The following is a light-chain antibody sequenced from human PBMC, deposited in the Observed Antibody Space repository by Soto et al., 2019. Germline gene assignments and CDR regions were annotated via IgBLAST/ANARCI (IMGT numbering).Light chain of an antibody. J-gene: IGLJ1*01. CDR2: EVS. CDR3: NSYTSKSTGV. Sequence: QSALTQPASVSGSPGQSITISCTGTSSDVGGYNYASWYQQHPGKAPKLIIYEVSNRPSGVSNRFSGSKSGNTASLTISGLQAEDEADYYCNSYTSKSTGVFGTGTKVTVL. V-gene: IGLV2-14*01. CDR1: SSDVGGYNY.